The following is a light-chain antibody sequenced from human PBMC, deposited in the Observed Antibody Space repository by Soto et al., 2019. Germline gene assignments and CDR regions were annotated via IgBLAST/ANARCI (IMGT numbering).Light chain of an antibody. Sequence: QSVLTQPASVSGTPGQRVTISCSGSSSNIGSNYVYWYQQLPGTAPKLLIYRNNQRPPGVPDRFSGSKSGPSASLAISGLRSEDEADYYCAAWDDSLSGYVFGTGTKVTVL. V-gene: IGLV1-47*01. CDR1: SSNIGSNY. CDR3: AAWDDSLSGYV. J-gene: IGLJ1*01. CDR2: RNN.